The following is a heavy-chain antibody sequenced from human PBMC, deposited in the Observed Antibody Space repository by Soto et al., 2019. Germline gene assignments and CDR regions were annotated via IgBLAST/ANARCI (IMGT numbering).Heavy chain of an antibody. Sequence: PSETLSLTCTVSGGSVSSGSYYWSWIRQPPGKGLEWIGYIYYSGSTNYNPSFKSRVTISGDTSTNQFFLNLMSVTAADTAVYYCARDGSGRPATYWGQGILVTVSS. V-gene: IGHV4-61*01. CDR3: ARDGSGRPATY. J-gene: IGHJ4*02. CDR2: IYYSGST. D-gene: IGHD3-10*01. CDR1: GGSVSSGSYY.